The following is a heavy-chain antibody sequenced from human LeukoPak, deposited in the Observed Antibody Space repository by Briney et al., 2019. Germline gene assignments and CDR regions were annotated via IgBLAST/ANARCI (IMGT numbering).Heavy chain of an antibody. V-gene: IGHV4-4*02. CDR2: IYHSGST. Sequence: SETLSLTCTVSGGSISSSSYWYNWVRQPPGKGLEWIGEIYHSGSTNYNPSLKSRVTISVDKSKNQFSLKLNSLTAADTAVYYCARNHRVVVGNYDYYYMDVWGQGTTVTVPS. CDR3: ARNHRVVVGNYDYYYMDV. J-gene: IGHJ6*03. D-gene: IGHD2-2*01. CDR1: GGSISSSSYW.